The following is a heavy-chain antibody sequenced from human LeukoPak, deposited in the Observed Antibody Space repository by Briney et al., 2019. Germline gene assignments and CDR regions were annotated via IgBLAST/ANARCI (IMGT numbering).Heavy chain of an antibody. CDR3: AKNRHDSGAWGPPGY. CDR1: GFTFDDYA. CDR2: ISGDGCST. V-gene: IGHV3-43*02. J-gene: IGHJ4*02. D-gene: IGHD4-17*01. Sequence: GGSLRLSCAASGFTFDDYAMHWVRQAPGKGLEWVSLISGDGCSTYYADSVKGRFTISRDNSQNSLYLQMNSLRTEDPALYYCAKNRHDSGAWGPPGYWGQGPLVTVSS.